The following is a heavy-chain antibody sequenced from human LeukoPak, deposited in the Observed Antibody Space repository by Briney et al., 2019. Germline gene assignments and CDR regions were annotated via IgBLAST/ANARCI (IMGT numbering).Heavy chain of an antibody. Sequence: TGGSLRLSCAASGFTFDDYAMHWVREAPGKGLEWVSLISGDGGSTYYADSVKGRFTISRDNSKNSLYLQMNSLRTEDTALYYCAKDGSGSYYNVLFDYWGQGTVVTVSS. CDR1: GFTFDDYA. V-gene: IGHV3-43*02. CDR2: ISGDGGST. D-gene: IGHD3-10*01. J-gene: IGHJ4*02. CDR3: AKDGSGSYYNVLFDY.